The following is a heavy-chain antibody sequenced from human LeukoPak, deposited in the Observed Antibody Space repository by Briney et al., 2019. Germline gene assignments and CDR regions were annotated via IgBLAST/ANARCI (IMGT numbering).Heavy chain of an antibody. V-gene: IGHV1-46*01. J-gene: IGHJ4*02. Sequence: ASVRVSCKASGYTFTSYYMHWVRQAPGQGLEWMGIINPSGGSTSYAQKFQGRVTMTRDTSTSTVYMELSSLRSEDTAVYYCARDLSYSSSWSRYFDYWGQGTLVTVSS. D-gene: IGHD6-13*01. CDR3: ARDLSYSSSWSRYFDY. CDR1: GYTFTSYY. CDR2: INPSGGST.